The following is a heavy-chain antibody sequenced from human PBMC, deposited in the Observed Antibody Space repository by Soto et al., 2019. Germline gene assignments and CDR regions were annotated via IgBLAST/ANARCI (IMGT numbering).Heavy chain of an antibody. CDR2: IYNTGST. J-gene: IGHJ3*02. Sequence: PSETLSLTCTVSGASISRYYWTWIRQPPGKGLEWIGYIYNTGSTKYNPSLKSRVTISIDTSTNQFSLRLNSVTAADTAVYYCAQLAHYDILTGHFLTAFDIWGQGTMVTVSS. CDR1: GASISRYY. V-gene: IGHV4-59*08. CDR3: AQLAHYDILTGHFLTAFDI. D-gene: IGHD3-9*01.